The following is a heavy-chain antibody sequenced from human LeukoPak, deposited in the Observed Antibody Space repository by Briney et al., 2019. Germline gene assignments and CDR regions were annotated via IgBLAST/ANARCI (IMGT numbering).Heavy chain of an antibody. Sequence: PSETLSLTCAVYGGFFSGYFWSWIRQPPGKGLEWIGEINNIGSTNYNPSLKSRVTISVDTSKNQFSLKLSSVTAADTAVYYCARGPANDYGGTLYYYYMDVWGKGTTVTVSS. CDR1: GGFFSGYF. D-gene: IGHD4-23*01. CDR2: INNIGST. V-gene: IGHV4-34*01. J-gene: IGHJ6*03. CDR3: ARGPANDYGGTLYYYYMDV.